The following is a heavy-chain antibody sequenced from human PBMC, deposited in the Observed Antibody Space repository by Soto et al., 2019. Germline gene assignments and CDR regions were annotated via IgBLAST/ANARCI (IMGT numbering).Heavy chain of an antibody. Sequence: SETLSLTCTVSGGSISSSSYYWGWIRQPPGKGLECIGSIYYSGSTYYNPSLKSRVTISVDTSKNQFSLKLSSVTAADTAVYYCARRGGIGSGWDFDYWGQGTLVTVSS. CDR3: ARRGGIGSGWDFDY. D-gene: IGHD6-19*01. CDR1: GGSISSSSYY. V-gene: IGHV4-39*01. J-gene: IGHJ4*02. CDR2: IYYSGST.